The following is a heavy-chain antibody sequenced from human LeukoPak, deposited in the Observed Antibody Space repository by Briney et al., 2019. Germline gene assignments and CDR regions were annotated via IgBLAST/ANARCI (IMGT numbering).Heavy chain of an antibody. D-gene: IGHD3-22*01. Sequence: PSETLSLTCTVSGYSISSGYYWAWIRQPPGKRLDWIGSINHNGITYFNPSLKSRVSISLDTSKNQFSLKLSSVTAADTALYYCARSYDTSGYHYLPLEHWGQRTLVTVSS. CDR2: INHNGIT. CDR3: ARSYDTSGYHYLPLEH. J-gene: IGHJ4*02. V-gene: IGHV4-38-2*02. CDR1: GYSISSGYY.